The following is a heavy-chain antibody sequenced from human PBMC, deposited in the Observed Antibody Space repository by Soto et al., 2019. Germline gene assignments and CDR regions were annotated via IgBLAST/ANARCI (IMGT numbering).Heavy chain of an antibody. J-gene: IGHJ6*02. CDR1: GGTFSSYA. V-gene: IGHV1-69*12. Sequence: QVQLVQSRAEVKKPGSSVKVSCKASGGTFSSYAISWVRQAPGQRLEWLGGIIPIFGTANYAQKFQGSVTITADESTSTAYMGLSSLRSEDTAVYYCSRHVPAAGYYYGMDVWGQGTTVTVSS. D-gene: IGHD2-2*01. CDR2: IIPIFGTA. CDR3: SRHVPAAGYYYGMDV.